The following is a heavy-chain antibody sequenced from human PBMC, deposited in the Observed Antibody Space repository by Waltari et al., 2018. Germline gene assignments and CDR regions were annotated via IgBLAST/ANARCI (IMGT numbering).Heavy chain of an antibody. CDR3: ARVDSSSSLVFDY. J-gene: IGHJ4*02. D-gene: IGHD6-6*01. CDR1: GGSISSYY. CDR2: IYYSGST. V-gene: IGHV4-59*01. Sequence: QVQLQESGPGLVKPSETLSLTCTVSGGSISSYYWSWIRQPPGKGLEWIGYIYYSGSTNYNPAHNSRVTISVDTSKNQFSLKLSSVTAADTAVYYCARVDSSSSLVFDYWGQGTLVTVSS.